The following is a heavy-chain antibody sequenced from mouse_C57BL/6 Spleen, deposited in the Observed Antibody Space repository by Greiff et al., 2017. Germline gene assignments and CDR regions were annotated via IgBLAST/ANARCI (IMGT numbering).Heavy chain of an antibody. CDR1: GYTFTSYW. CDR2: IHPSDSNT. V-gene: IGHV1-74*01. Sequence: VQLKQPGAELVKPGASVKVSCKASGYTFTSYWMHWVKQRPGKGLEWIGRIHPSDSNTNYNQKFKGKATLTVDKSYSTAYMQRSRLTSEDSAVCYCSYTGYSYYAMDYWGQGTSVTVSS. J-gene: IGHJ4*01. D-gene: IGHD2-3*01. CDR3: SYTGYSYYAMDY.